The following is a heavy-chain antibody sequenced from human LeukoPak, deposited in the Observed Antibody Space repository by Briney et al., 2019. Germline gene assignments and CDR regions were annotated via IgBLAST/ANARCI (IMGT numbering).Heavy chain of an antibody. V-gene: IGHV4-34*01. Sequence: SETLSLTCAVYGGSFSGYYWSWIRQPPGKGLEWIGEINHSGSTNYNPSLKSGVNISVDTSKNQFSLKLSSVTAADTAVYYCARSDTAMVLDAFDIWGQGTMVTVSS. CDR2: INHSGST. D-gene: IGHD5-18*01. J-gene: IGHJ3*02. CDR1: GGSFSGYY. CDR3: ARSDTAMVLDAFDI.